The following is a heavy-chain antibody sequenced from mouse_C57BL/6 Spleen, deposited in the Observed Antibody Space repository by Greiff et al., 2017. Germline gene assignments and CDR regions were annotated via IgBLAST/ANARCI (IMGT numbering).Heavy chain of an antibody. Sequence: QVQLQQPGAELVRPGTSVKLSCKASGYTFTSYWMHWVKQRPGQGLEWIGVIDPSDSYTNYNQKFKGKATLTVDTSSSTAYMQLSSLTSEDSAVYFCARDEGRHYFDYWGQGTTLTVSS. CDR1: GYTFTSYW. CDR3: ARDEGRHYFDY. J-gene: IGHJ2*01. V-gene: IGHV1-59*01. D-gene: IGHD2-14*01. CDR2: IDPSDSYT.